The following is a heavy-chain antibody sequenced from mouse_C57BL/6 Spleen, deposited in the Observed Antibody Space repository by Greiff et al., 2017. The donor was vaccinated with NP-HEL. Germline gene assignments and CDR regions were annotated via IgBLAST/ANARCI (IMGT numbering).Heavy chain of an antibody. CDR1: GFTFSSYG. CDR2: ISSGGSYT. V-gene: IGHV5-6*02. D-gene: IGHD1-3*01. Sequence: DVKLQESGGDLVKPGGSLKLSCAASGFTFSSYGMSWVRQTPDKRLEWVATISSGGSYTYYPDSVKGRFTISRDNAKNTLYLQMSSLKSEDTAMYYCARHLDNYYFAYWGQGTLVTVSA. J-gene: IGHJ3*01. CDR3: ARHLDNYYFAY.